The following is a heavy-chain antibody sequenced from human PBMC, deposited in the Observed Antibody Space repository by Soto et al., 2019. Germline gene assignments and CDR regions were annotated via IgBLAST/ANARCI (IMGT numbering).Heavy chain of an antibody. V-gene: IGHV4-39*01. CDR2: IYYSGRT. Sequence: ETLSLTCTVTGGSVSSRRCYWGWIRHPPGKGLEWIGSIYYSGRTYNNPSLRSRVSMSIDTSKDQFSLKLKSVTAADTALYFCARQRTSVVTQAYFDVWGQGSLVTVSS. D-gene: IGHD2-21*02. CDR3: ARQRTSVVTQAYFDV. CDR1: GGSVSSRRCY. J-gene: IGHJ4*02.